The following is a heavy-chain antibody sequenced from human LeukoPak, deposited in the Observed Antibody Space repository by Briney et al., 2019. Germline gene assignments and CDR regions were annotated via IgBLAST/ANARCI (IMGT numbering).Heavy chain of an antibody. J-gene: IGHJ4*02. Sequence: PGGSLRLSCAASGFTFSSYAMSWVRQAPGKGLEWVSAISGSGGSTYYADSVKGRFTISRDNSKNTLYLQMNSLRAEDTAVYYCAKDKQVHYYDSSGYYVFDYWGQGTLVTVSS. D-gene: IGHD3-22*01. CDR3: AKDKQVHYYDSSGYYVFDY. CDR1: GFTFSSYA. CDR2: ISGSGGST. V-gene: IGHV3-23*01.